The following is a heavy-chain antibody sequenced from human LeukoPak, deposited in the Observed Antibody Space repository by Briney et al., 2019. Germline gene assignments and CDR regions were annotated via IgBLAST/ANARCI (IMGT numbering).Heavy chain of an antibody. V-gene: IGHV1-69*13. CDR2: ITPIFGTA. CDR3: AKNRQNTAMGNFDY. J-gene: IGHJ4*02. CDR1: GDTFSRYA. Sequence: SVKVSCKASGDTFSRYAISWVRQAPGQGLEWMGGITPIFGTANYAQKFQGRVTITADESTSTAYMELSSLRSEDTAVYYCAKNRQNTAMGNFDYWGQGTLVTVSS. D-gene: IGHD5-18*01.